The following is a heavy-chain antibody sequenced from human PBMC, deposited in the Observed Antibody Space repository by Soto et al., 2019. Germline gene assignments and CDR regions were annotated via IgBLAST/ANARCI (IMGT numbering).Heavy chain of an antibody. Sequence: PGESLKISCKGSGYGFGSYWISWVRQMPGKGLEWMGRIDPSDSYTNYSPSFQGHVTISADKSISTAYLQWSSLEASDTAMYYCARHIVVVISPTHFDSWGQGTLVTVSS. CDR2: IDPSDSYT. CDR1: GYGFGSYW. J-gene: IGHJ4*02. CDR3: ARHIVVVISPTHFDS. D-gene: IGHD3-22*01. V-gene: IGHV5-10-1*01.